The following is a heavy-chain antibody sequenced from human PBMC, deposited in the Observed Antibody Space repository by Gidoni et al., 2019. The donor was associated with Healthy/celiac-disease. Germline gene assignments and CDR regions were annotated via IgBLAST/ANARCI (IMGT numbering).Heavy chain of an antibody. D-gene: IGHD6-19*01. Sequence: EVQLVESGGGLVQPGGSLRLSCAASGFTFSSYAMSWVRQAPGKGLEWVSAISGSGGSTYYADSVKGRFTISRDNSKNTLYLQMNSLRAEDTAVYYCAKDQYIAVAGGGIRFDYWGQGTLVTVSS. V-gene: IGHV3-23*04. J-gene: IGHJ4*02. CDR1: GFTFSSYA. CDR3: AKDQYIAVAGGGIRFDY. CDR2: ISGSGGST.